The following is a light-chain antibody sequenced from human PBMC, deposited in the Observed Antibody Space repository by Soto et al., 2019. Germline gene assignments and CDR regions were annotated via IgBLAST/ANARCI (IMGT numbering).Light chain of an antibody. CDR3: QQYSSSVLT. J-gene: IGKJ4*01. V-gene: IGKV3-20*01. CDR2: GAS. CDR1: QSVSGSS. Sequence: EIVLTQSPGTLSFSPGERATLSCRASQSVSGSSLAWYQQKPGQAPRLLIYGASSRATGIPDRFRGSGSGTDFTLTISRLEPEDFAVYICQQYSSSVLTFGGGTKVDIK.